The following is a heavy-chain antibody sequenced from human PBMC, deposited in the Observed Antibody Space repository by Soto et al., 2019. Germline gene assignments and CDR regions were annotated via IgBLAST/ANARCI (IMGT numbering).Heavy chain of an antibody. D-gene: IGHD6-13*01. CDR3: ARVRAAAGPKLYYFDY. J-gene: IGHJ4*02. CDR1: GGTFNSYA. CDR2: IIPIFGTA. V-gene: IGHV1-69*13. Sequence: SVKVSCKASGGTFNSYAISWVRQAPGQGLEWMGGIIPIFGTANYAQKFQGRVTITADESTSTAYMELSSLRSEDTAVYYCARVRAAAGPKLYYFDYWGQGTLVTVSS.